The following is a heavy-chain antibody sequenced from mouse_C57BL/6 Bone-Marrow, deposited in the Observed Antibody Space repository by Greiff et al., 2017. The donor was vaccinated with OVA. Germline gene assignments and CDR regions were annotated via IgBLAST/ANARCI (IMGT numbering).Heavy chain of an antibody. V-gene: IGHV1-26*01. CDR3: ARLTTVDY. Sequence: VQLQQSGPELVKPGASVKISCKASGYTFTNYYMNWVKQSHGKSLKWIGDLNPNNGGSSYNQKFKGKATLTVDKSSSTAYMELRSLTSEDSAVYYCARLTTVDYWGQGTTLTVSS. CDR1: GYTFTNYY. J-gene: IGHJ2*01. CDR2: LNPNNGGS. D-gene: IGHD1-1*01.